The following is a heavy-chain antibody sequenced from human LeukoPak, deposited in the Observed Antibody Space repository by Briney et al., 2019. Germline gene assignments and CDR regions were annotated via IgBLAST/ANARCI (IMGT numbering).Heavy chain of an antibody. D-gene: IGHD6-13*01. V-gene: IGHV3-33*01. J-gene: IGHJ6*02. Sequence: GGPLRLSCAASGFTFTNYAMHWVRQAPGKGLEWVAVIWSDGRDKDYVDSVKGRFTISRDNSKNTVYLEMNSLRAEDTAVYYCARAGEAGTIYYYGMDVWGQGTTVTVSS. CDR1: GFTFTNYA. CDR2: IWSDGRDK. CDR3: ARAGEAGTIYYYGMDV.